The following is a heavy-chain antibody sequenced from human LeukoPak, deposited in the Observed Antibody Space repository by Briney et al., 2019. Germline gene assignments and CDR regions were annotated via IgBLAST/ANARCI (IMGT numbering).Heavy chain of an antibody. Sequence: PGGSLRLSCAASGFTFSSYGMSWVRQAPGKGLEWVSAISGSGGSTYYADSVKGRFTISRDNSKNTLYLQMNSLRAEDTAVYYCAKGSDYDPPYYYYYMDVWGQGTTVTISS. J-gene: IGHJ6*03. D-gene: IGHD5-12*01. V-gene: IGHV3-23*01. CDR3: AKGSDYDPPYYYYYMDV. CDR1: GFTFSSYG. CDR2: ISGSGGST.